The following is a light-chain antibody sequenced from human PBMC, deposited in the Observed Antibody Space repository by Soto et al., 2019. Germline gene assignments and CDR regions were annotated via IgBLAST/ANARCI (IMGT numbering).Light chain of an antibody. CDR3: QQYESTPPT. J-gene: IGKJ2*01. Sequence: EIVMTQSPDSLAVSLGERATINCKSSQSVLYSSNNKNYLAWYQQRPGQPPKLLIYWASTRESGVPDRFSSSGSGTDFTLTITSLQAEDVAVYYCQQYESTPPTFGQGTKLEIK. CDR1: QSVLYSSNNKNY. V-gene: IGKV4-1*01. CDR2: WAS.